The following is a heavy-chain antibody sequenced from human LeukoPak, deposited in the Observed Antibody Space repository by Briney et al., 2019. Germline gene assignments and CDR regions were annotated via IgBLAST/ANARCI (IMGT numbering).Heavy chain of an antibody. D-gene: IGHD2-2*01. J-gene: IGHJ5*02. CDR2: ISSSGSTI. CDR1: GFTFSDDY. V-gene: IGHV3-11*01. CDR3: ARALNPGYCSSTSCYPNWFDP. Sequence: GGSLRLSCAASGFTFSDDYMSWIRQAPGKGLEWVSYISSSGSTIYYADSVKGRFTISRDNAKNSLYLQMNSLRAEDTAVYYCARALNPGYCSSTSCYPNWFDPWGQGTLVTVSS.